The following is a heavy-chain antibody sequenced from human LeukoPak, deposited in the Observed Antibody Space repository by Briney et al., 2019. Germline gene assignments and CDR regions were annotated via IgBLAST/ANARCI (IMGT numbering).Heavy chain of an antibody. CDR3: AKDAMFYYDGSGYYWDY. CDR2: ISGSGGST. Sequence: PGGSLRLSCAASGFTFNIYAVGWVRQAPGRGLEWVSAISGSGGSTYYADSVKGRFTISRDNSKSTLYLQMNSLIAEDTAVYYCAKDAMFYYDGSGYYWDYWGQGTLVTVSS. V-gene: IGHV3-23*01. J-gene: IGHJ4*02. CDR1: GFTFNIYA. D-gene: IGHD3-22*01.